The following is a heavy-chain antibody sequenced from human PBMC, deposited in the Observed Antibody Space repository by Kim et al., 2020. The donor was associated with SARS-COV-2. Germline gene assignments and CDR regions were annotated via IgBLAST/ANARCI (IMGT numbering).Heavy chain of an antibody. CDR3: ARADILTGNGMDV. V-gene: IGHV1-8*01. Sequence: GNAQKCQGRVTMTRNTSISTAYMELSSLRSEDTAVYYCARADILTGNGMDVWGQGTTVTVSS. D-gene: IGHD3-9*01. J-gene: IGHJ6*02.